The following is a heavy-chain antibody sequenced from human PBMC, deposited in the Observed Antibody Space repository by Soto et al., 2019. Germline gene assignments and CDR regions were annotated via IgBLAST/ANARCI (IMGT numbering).Heavy chain of an antibody. D-gene: IGHD3-3*02. Sequence: EVQLVESGGGLVQPGGSLRLSCAVSGFIFSDHYMDWVRQAPGKGLEWIGRGGGKANSYTTIYAASVKGRFTISRDDSKNSLSLQMSSLQTEDTAMYYCARGWHSFDFWGRGTLVTVSS. CDR2: GGGKANSYTT. J-gene: IGHJ2*01. V-gene: IGHV3-72*01. CDR1: GFIFSDHY. CDR3: ARGWHSFDF.